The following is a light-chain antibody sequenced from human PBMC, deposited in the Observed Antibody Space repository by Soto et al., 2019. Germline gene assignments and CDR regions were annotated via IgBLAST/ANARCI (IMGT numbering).Light chain of an antibody. J-gene: IGLJ1*01. CDR3: SSFTSNRIYV. V-gene: IGLV2-14*03. CDR2: GVT. CDR1: HNDIGTYDY. Sequence: QSVLTQPTSVSGPPGQSITISCTGNHNDIGTYDYVSWYQQHPGRAPRLLIHGVTTRPSGISGRFSASKSGLTASLTISGLQPEDEADYYCSSFTSNRIYVFGHGTKVTVL.